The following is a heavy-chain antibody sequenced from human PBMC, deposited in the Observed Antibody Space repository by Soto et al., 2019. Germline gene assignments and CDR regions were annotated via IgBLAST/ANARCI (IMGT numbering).Heavy chain of an antibody. D-gene: IGHD6-13*01. CDR2: ISAYNGNT. CDR1: GYTFTSYG. Sequence: GASVKVSCKASGYTFTSYGISWVRQAPGQGLEWMGWISAYNGNTNYAQKLQGRVTMTTDTSTSTAYMELRSLRSDDTAVYYCARGAAAAGTFFLYYFDYWGQGTLVTVSS. CDR3: ARGAAAAGTFFLYYFDY. J-gene: IGHJ4*02. V-gene: IGHV1-18*01.